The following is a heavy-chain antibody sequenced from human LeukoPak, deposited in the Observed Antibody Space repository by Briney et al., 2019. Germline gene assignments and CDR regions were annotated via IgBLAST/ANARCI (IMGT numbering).Heavy chain of an antibody. CDR3: AKDTTSSWYYFDS. CDR1: GFTFTNYG. V-gene: IGHV3-30*18. D-gene: IGHD1-1*01. Sequence: GGSLRLSCAASGFTFTNYGMHCVRQAPGKGLEWVAVISFDGSNKYYADSVKGRFTISRDNSKNTLYVQMDSLRTEDTAVYYCAKDTTSSWYYFDSWGQGTLVTVSS. CDR2: ISFDGSNK. J-gene: IGHJ4*02.